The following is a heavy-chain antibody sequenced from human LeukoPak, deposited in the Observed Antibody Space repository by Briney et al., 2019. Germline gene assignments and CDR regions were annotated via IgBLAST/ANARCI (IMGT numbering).Heavy chain of an antibody. CDR3: ARGLAVAGDY. Sequence: PGGSLRLSCEASGFSFSRYSMNWLRQAPGQGLEWVSSISTSGDSTYYADSVKGRFTISRDNAKNSLFLQMSSLRVDDTAVYYCARGLAVAGDYWGQGALVAVSS. V-gene: IGHV3-21*01. CDR1: GFSFSRYS. J-gene: IGHJ4*02. D-gene: IGHD6-19*01. CDR2: ISTSGDST.